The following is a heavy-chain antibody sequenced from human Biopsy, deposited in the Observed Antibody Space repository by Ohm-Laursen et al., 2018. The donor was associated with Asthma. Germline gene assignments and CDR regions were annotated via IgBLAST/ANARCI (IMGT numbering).Heavy chain of an antibody. D-gene: IGHD1-1*01. CDR1: GFSFSNFA. V-gene: IGHV3-30*01. CDR2: ISKDASTQ. Sequence: SLRLACAATGFSFSNFAIHWVRQAPGKGLEWVGVISKDASTQDYADSVKARFTMARDNSKNTLGLQMNSLREEDTAVYYCVRDGTDDSFDIWGQGTVVSVSS. CDR3: VRDGTDDSFDI. J-gene: IGHJ3*02.